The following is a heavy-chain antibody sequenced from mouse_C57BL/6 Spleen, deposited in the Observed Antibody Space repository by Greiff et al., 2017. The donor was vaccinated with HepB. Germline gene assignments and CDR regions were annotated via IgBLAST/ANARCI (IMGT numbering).Heavy chain of an antibody. V-gene: IGHV5-4*01. CDR1: GFTFSSYA. D-gene: IGHD1-1*02. CDR2: ISDGGSYT. J-gene: IGHJ1*03. Sequence: EVQLVESGGGLVKPGGSLKLSCAASGFTFSSYAMSWVRQTPEKRLEWVATISDGGSYTYYPDNVKGRFTISRDNAKNNLYLQMSHLKSEDTAMYYCARDRVVVRYFDVWGTGTTVTVSS. CDR3: ARDRVVVRYFDV.